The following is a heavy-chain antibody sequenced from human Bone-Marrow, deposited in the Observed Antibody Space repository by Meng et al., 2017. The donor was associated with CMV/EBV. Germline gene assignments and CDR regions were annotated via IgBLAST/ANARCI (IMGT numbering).Heavy chain of an antibody. CDR2: IIPIFGTA. CDR3: ARDYLRWLLSAFDY. CDR1: GGTFSSYA. Sequence: SVKVSCKASGGTFSSYAISWVRQAPGQGLEWMGGIIPIFGTANYAQKFQGRVTITTDESTSTAYMELSSLRAEDTAVYYCARDYLRWLLSAFDYWGQGTLVTVSS. D-gene: IGHD5-24*01. J-gene: IGHJ4*02. V-gene: IGHV1-69*05.